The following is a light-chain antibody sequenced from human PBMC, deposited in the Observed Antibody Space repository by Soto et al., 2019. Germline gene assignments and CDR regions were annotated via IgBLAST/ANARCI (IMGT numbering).Light chain of an antibody. J-gene: IGKJ2*01. V-gene: IGKV3-11*01. CDR3: QHRSNWPPMYT. CDR2: DTS. CDR1: QSVGGF. Sequence: EIVLTQSPATLSLSPGERATLSCRASQSVGGFLAWYQQKSGQAPRLLIYDTSKRATGIPARFSGSGSGTGFTLTISSLEPEDFAIYHCQHRSNWPPMYTFGQGTKLEIK.